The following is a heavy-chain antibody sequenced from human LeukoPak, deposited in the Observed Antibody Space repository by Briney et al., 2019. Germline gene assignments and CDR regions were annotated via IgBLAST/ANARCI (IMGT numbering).Heavy chain of an antibody. CDR1: GGTFSSYA. CDR2: IIPIFGTA. Sequence: SVKVSCKASGGTFSSYAISWVRQAPGQGLEWMGGIIPIFGTANYAQKFQGRVTITADKSTSTAYMELSSLRSEDTAVYYCARDRPRTVTTGAFDIWGQGTMVTVSS. J-gene: IGHJ3*02. CDR3: ARDRPRTVTTGAFDI. D-gene: IGHD4-17*01. V-gene: IGHV1-69*06.